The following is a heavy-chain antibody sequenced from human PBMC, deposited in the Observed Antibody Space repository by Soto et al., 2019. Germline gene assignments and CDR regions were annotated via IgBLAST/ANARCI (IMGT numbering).Heavy chain of an antibody. CDR1: GYTFTSYG. V-gene: IGHV1-18*01. J-gene: IGHJ3*02. CDR3: ARSEAAHGAFDT. D-gene: IGHD6-6*01. CDR2: ISAYNGNT. Sequence: QVQLVQSGAEVKKPGASVKVSCKASGYTFTSYGISWVRQAPGQGLEGMGWISAYNGNTNYEQTLQGRVTITTDTSTSTAYMELRSLRSDDTAVYYCARSEAAHGAFDTWGQGTMVTVSS.